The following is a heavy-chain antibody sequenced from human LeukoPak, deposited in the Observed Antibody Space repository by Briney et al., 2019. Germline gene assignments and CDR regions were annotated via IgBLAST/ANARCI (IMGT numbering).Heavy chain of an antibody. CDR2: IKEDGSGK. CDR3: AKDSVPAVIGWFDP. V-gene: IGHV3-7*03. CDR1: GFTFSTYW. Sequence: GGSLRLSCAASGFTFSTYWMSWVRQAPGKGLEWVANIKEDGSGKYYVDSVKGRFSISRDNAKNSLYLQMNSLRAEDTAVYYCAKDSVPAVIGWFDPWGQGTLVTVSS. J-gene: IGHJ5*02. D-gene: IGHD2-2*01.